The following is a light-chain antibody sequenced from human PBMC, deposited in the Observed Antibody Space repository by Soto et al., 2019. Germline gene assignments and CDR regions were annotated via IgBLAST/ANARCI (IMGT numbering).Light chain of an antibody. Sequence: EIVLTQSPGTLSLSPGERATLSCRASQGVGSSYLAWYQQKIGQAPRLLIYGASSRATGIPDRFSGSGSGTDFTLTISRLEPEDFAVYYCQQYGSSPRTFGQGTKVEIK. V-gene: IGKV3-20*01. CDR2: GAS. CDR3: QQYGSSPRT. J-gene: IGKJ1*01. CDR1: QGVGSSY.